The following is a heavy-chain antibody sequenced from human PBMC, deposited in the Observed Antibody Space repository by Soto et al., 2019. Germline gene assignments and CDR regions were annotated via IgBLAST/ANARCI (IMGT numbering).Heavy chain of an antibody. D-gene: IGHD6-19*01. V-gene: IGHV1-2*02. Sequence: ASVKVSCKASGYTFTGYYMHWVRQAPGQGLEWMGWINPNSVGTNYAQKFQGRVTMTRDTSISTAYMELSRLRSDDTAVYYCARDLRVFGGDSSGLYVLWGQGTLVTVSS. J-gene: IGHJ4*02. CDR3: ARDLRVFGGDSSGLYVL. CDR2: INPNSVGT. CDR1: GYTFTGYY.